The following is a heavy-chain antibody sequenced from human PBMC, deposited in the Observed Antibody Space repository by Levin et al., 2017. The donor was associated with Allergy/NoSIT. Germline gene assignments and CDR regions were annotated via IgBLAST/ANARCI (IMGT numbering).Heavy chain of an antibody. CDR3: ARKYTTSWSDAFDI. CDR2: IIPISGAS. D-gene: IGHD6-13*01. Sequence: SVKVSCKASGGTFNTFAISWVRQAPGQGLEWVGDIIPISGASLYAQKFQGRVTITADESTSTAYMDLSSLRSEDTAVYCCARKYTTSWSDAFDIWGQGTMVIVSS. V-gene: IGHV1-69*13. J-gene: IGHJ3*02. CDR1: GGTFNTFA.